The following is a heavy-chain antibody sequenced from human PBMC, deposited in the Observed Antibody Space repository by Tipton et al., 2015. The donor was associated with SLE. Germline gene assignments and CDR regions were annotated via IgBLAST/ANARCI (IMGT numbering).Heavy chain of an antibody. Sequence: TLSLTCTVSGGSISSHYWSWIRQPPGKGLEWIGYIYYSGSTNYNPSLKSRVTISVDTSKNQFSLKLSSVTAADTAVYYCAGGRQDNYFDYWGQGTLVTVSS. V-gene: IGHV4-59*11. J-gene: IGHJ4*02. CDR2: IYYSGST. D-gene: IGHD2-15*01. CDR1: GGSISSHY. CDR3: AGGRQDNYFDY.